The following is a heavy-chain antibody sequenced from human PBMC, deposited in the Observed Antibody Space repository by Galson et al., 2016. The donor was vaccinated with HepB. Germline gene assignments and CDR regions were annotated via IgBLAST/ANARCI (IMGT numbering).Heavy chain of an antibody. CDR2: ILYDGSVK. J-gene: IGHJ4*02. CDR1: GFSFRSYK. Sequence: SLRLSCAASGFSFRSYKMHWVRQAPGKGLDWVAVILYDGSVKYYADSVKGRFTISRDNSKNTLYLQMNSLRAEDTAVYYCARDRYVEGSAWYSASGCGGQGTLVTVSS. CDR3: ARDRYVEGSAWYSASGC. D-gene: IGHD6-13*01. V-gene: IGHV3-30*04.